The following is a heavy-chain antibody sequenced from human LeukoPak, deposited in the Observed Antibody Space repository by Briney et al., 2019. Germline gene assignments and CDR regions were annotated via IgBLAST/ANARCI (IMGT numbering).Heavy chain of an antibody. CDR1: GGSFSGYY. CDR2: ISHNENT. J-gene: IGHJ3*02. D-gene: IGHD6-19*01. V-gene: IGHV4-34*01. Sequence: SETLSLTCAVYGGSFSGYYWNWIRQPPGKGLEWIGEISHNENTNYSPSLKSRLTISIDTSKNQFSLKLSSVTAADTAVYYCAGGKQWQDAFDIWGQGTMVTVSS. CDR3: AGGKQWQDAFDI.